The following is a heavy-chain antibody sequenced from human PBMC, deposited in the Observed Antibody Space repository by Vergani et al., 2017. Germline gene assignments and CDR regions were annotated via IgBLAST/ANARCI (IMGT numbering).Heavy chain of an antibody. Sequence: QVQLQESGPGLVKPSETLSLTCTVSGGSISSYYWSWIRQPPGKGLEWIGYNYYSGSTNYNPSLKSRVTISVDTAKNQFSLKLSSVTAADTAVYYCARGRAQDYYDSMGFDYWGQGTLVTVSS. CDR2: NYYSGST. CDR3: ARGRAQDYYDSMGFDY. D-gene: IGHD3-22*01. V-gene: IGHV4-59*01. J-gene: IGHJ4*02. CDR1: GGSISSYY.